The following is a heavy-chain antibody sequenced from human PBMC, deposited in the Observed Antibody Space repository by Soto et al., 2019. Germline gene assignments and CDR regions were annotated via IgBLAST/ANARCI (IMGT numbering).Heavy chain of an antibody. V-gene: IGHV1-2*04. CDR1: GYTFTGYY. J-gene: IGHJ3*02. CDR3: AKDYYDGSASYGIEI. D-gene: IGHD3-16*01. CDR2: INPKSGGA. Sequence: QVHLVHSGAGVKKPGASVKVSCKASGYTFTGYYIHWVRQAPGQGLEWMGWINPKSGGAHIAQKFEGWVTMTRDTSISTIYMELSSLRSNDTAVYYCAKDYYDGSASYGIEIWGQGTMVTVAS.